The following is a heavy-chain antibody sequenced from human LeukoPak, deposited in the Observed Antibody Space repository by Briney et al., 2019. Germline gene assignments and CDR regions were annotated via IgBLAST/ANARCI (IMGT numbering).Heavy chain of an antibody. CDR1: GYTFTSYG. CDR3: ARDWEKWELTSN. V-gene: IGHV1-2*02. Sequence: ASVKVSCKASGYTFTSYGISWVRQAPGQGLEWMGWINPNSGGTNYAQKFQGRVTMTRDTSISTAYMELSRLRSDDTAVYYCARDWEKWELTSNWGQGTLVTVSS. J-gene: IGHJ4*02. D-gene: IGHD1-26*01. CDR2: INPNSGGT.